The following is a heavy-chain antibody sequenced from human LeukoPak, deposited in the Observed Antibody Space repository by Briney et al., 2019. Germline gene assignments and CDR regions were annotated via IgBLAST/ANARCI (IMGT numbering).Heavy chain of an antibody. CDR2: IWYDGSNK. D-gene: IGHD2-2*01. V-gene: IGHV3-33*01. CDR1: GFTFSSYG. CDR3: ARETGYCSSTSCLADYYYYGMDV. Sequence: GGSLRPSCAASGFTFSSYGMHWVRQAPGKGLEWVAVIWYDGSNKYYADSVKGRFTISRDNSKNTLYLQMNSLRAEDTAVYYCARETGYCSSTSCLADYYYYGMDVWGQGTTVTVSS. J-gene: IGHJ6*02.